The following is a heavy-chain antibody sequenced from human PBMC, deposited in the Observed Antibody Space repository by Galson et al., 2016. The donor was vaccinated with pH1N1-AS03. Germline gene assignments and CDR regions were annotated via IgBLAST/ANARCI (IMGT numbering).Heavy chain of an antibody. V-gene: IGHV4-61*02. CDR2: IYTSGSS. J-gene: IGHJ6*03. D-gene: IGHD4-11*01. CDR3: AREGFETTVTYHYSYYYMDV. CDR1: GGSISSGRYY. Sequence: TLSLTCTVSGGSISSGRYYWSWIRQPAGKGLEWIGRIYTSGSSNYNPSLKSRVTISIETSKNQISLNLRSVTAADTAVYYCAREGFETTVTYHYSYYYMDVWGKGTTVTVSS.